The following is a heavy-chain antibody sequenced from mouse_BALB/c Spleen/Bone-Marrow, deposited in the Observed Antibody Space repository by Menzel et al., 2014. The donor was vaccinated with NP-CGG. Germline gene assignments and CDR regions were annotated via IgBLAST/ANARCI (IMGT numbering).Heavy chain of an antibody. V-gene: IGHV3-1*02. Sequence: EVQGVESGPDLVKPSQSLSLTCTVTGYSITSTYSWHWIRQFPGNKLEWMGYIHYSGSAYYNPSLKSRISITRDTSKNQFCLQLHSVTTADTATYYCASTGTRGFAYWGQGTLVTVSA. D-gene: IGHD4-1*02. CDR1: GYSITSTYS. CDR3: ASTGTRGFAY. CDR2: IHYSGSA. J-gene: IGHJ3*01.